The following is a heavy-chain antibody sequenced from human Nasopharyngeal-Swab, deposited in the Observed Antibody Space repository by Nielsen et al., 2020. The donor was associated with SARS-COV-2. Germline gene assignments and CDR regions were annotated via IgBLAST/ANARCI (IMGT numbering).Heavy chain of an antibody. CDR1: GYTFTSYA. D-gene: IGHD2-15*01. V-gene: IGHV1-3*01. CDR2: INAGNGNT. Sequence: ASVKVSCKASGYTFTSYAMHWVRQAPGQRLEWMGWINAGNGNTKYSQKFQGRVTITRDTSASTAYMELSSLRSEDTAVYYCARECGVVVVAAKVFHPIPARFDPWGQGTLVTVSS. J-gene: IGHJ5*02. CDR3: ARECGVVVVAAKVFHPIPARFDP.